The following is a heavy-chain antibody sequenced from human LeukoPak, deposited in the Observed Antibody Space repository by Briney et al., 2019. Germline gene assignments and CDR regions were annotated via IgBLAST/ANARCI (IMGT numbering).Heavy chain of an antibody. CDR3: ARTPVSDYYYYGMDV. CDR2: ISSSGSTI. V-gene: IGHV3-11*01. Sequence: GGSLRLSCAASGFTFSDYYMSWIRQAPGKGLEWVSYISSSGSTIYYADSVKGRFTISRDNAKNSLYLQMNSLRAEDTAVYYCARTPVSDYYYYGMDVWDQGTTVTVSS. D-gene: IGHD2-8*01. CDR1: GFTFSDYY. J-gene: IGHJ6*02.